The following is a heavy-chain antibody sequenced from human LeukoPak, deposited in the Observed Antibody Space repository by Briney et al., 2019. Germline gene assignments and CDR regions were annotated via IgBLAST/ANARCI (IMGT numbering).Heavy chain of an antibody. CDR2: ISSNGGST. V-gene: IGHV3-64*01. D-gene: IGHD3-10*01. Sequence: GGSLRLSCAASGFTFSSYAMHWVRQAPGKGLEYVSAISSNGGSTYYANSVKGRFTISRDNSKNTLYLQMGSLRAEDMAVYYCARKYDSSYYYGSGADEDAFDIWGQGTMVTVSP. CDR1: GFTFSSYA. J-gene: IGHJ3*02. CDR3: ARKYDSSYYYGSGADEDAFDI.